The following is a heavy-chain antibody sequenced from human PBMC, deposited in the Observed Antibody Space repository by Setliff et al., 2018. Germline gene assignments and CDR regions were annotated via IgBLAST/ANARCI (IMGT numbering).Heavy chain of an antibody. V-gene: IGHV3-48*01. CDR3: AKELSMAYGND. CDR1: GFTFSAYG. CDR2: ISSSSSTI. J-gene: IGHJ4*02. Sequence: PGGSLRLSCVASGFTFSAYGMSWVRQAPGKGLEWVSYISSSSSTIYYADSVKGRFTISRDNAKNSLYLQMNSLRAEDTAFYYCAKELSMAYGNDWGLGTLVTVSS. D-gene: IGHD1-1*01.